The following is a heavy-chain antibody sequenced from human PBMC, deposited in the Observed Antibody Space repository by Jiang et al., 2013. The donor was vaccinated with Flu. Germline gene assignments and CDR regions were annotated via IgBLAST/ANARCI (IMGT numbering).Heavy chain of an antibody. Sequence: KKPGASVKVSCKASGYTFTGYYMHWVRQAPGQGLEWMGWINPNSGGTNYAQKFQGWVTMTRDTSISTAYMELSRLRSDDTAVYYCAREGTGTSYDAFDIWGQGTMVTVSS. V-gene: IGHV1-2*04. CDR3: AREGTGTSYDAFDI. D-gene: IGHD1-7*01. CDR1: GYTFTGYY. J-gene: IGHJ3*02. CDR2: INPNSGGT.